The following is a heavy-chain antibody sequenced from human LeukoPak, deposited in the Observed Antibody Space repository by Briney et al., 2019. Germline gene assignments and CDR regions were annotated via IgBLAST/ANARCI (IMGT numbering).Heavy chain of an antibody. J-gene: IGHJ4*02. D-gene: IGHD6-25*01. CDR3: TRIERLGFFDQ. V-gene: IGHV4-59*12. CDR2: IFYSGNS. CDR1: GAFTSRYY. Sequence: SETLSLTCTVSGAFTSRYYWSWVRQPLGQGLEWIGNIFYSGNSKYNPSLTSRISMSVDTSKTQFSLELTSLTAADTAVYYCTRIERLGFFDQWGPGTLVTVSS.